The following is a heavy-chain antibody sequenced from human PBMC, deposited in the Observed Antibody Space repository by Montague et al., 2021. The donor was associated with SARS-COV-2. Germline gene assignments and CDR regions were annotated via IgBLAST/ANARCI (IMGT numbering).Heavy chain of an antibody. D-gene: IGHD5-24*01. CDR2: TNHNAGT. CDR3: ARLFGNNGYNRFDS. CDR1: GVSLSGAF. Sequence: SETLSLTCAVSGVSLSGAFSNWVRHPPRQRQELVGETNHNAGTNSNQSLSIRVTITVVTYKNQFSLNLKSAGAAATAADFCARLFGNNGYNRFDSWGQGTLVTVSS. V-gene: IGHV4-34*01. J-gene: IGHJ5*01.